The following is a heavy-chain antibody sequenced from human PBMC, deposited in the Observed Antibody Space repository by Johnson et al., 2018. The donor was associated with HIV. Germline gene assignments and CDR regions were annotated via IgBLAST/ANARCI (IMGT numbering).Heavy chain of an antibody. Sequence: VQLVESGGGVVQPGRSLRLSCAASGFTFSSYAMHWVRQAPGKGLEWVAVISYDGSNKYYADSVKGRFTISSDNSKNTLYLQMNSLRAEDTAVYYCARAPYRSSWYEPDYAFDIWGQGTMVTVSS. J-gene: IGHJ3*02. V-gene: IGHV3-30-3*01. CDR1: GFTFSSYA. D-gene: IGHD6-13*01. CDR3: ARAPYRSSWYEPDYAFDI. CDR2: ISYDGSNK.